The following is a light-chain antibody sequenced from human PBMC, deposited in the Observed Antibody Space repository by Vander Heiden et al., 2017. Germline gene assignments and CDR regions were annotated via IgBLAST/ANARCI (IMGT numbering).Light chain of an antibody. CDR3: FADAGASILV. Sequence: HSSLPQPPPASGSPGRANAISCTGTSSDVGNNNLVSWYQKHPGKALKLMIYEDSKRPSGVSNRFGGSKAGTTAFLTISGLQAEDEADYYCFADAGASILVFGGGTKLTVL. CDR2: EDS. J-gene: IGLJ2*01. V-gene: IGLV2-23*01. CDR1: SSDVGNNNL.